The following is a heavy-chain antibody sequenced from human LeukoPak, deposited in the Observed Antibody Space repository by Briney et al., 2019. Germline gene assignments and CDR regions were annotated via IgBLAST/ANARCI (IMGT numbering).Heavy chain of an antibody. Sequence: ASVKVSCKASGNTFTGYYMHWVRQAPGQGLEWMGWINPNSGGTNYAQKFQGRVTMTRDTSISTAYMELSRLRSDDTAVYYCARVGQQLANWFDPWGQGTLVTVSS. CDR3: ARVGQQLANWFDP. D-gene: IGHD6-13*01. CDR1: GNTFTGYY. V-gene: IGHV1-2*02. J-gene: IGHJ5*02. CDR2: INPNSGGT.